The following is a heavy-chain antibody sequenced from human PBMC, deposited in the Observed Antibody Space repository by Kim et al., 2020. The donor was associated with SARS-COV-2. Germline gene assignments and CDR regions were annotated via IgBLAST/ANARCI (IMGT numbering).Heavy chain of an antibody. Sequence: GGSLRLSCAASGFSFGDYAMHWVRQAPGKGLEWVSGVSWNSAITGYVDSVKGRFIISKDNAKNSLYLQMNSLRAEDTALYYCAKDILSGGSPGPHDAFEIWGQGTMVTVSS. CDR3: AKDILSGGSPGPHDAFEI. V-gene: IGHV3-9*01. D-gene: IGHD3-10*01. CDR2: VSWNSAIT. J-gene: IGHJ3*02. CDR1: GFSFGDYA.